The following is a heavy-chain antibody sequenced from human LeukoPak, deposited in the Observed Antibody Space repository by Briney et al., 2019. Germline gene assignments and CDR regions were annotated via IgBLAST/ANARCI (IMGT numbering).Heavy chain of an antibody. CDR2: ISSSGSTI. D-gene: IGHD1-26*01. Sequence: GGSLRLSCAPSGFTFSEYYMSWIRQAPGKGREWVSYISSSGSTIYYADSVKGRFTISRDNAKTSLYLQITSLRAEATAVYYCARDESGSYENDYWGQGTLVTVSS. CDR3: ARDESGSYENDY. J-gene: IGHJ4*02. CDR1: GFTFSEYY. V-gene: IGHV3-11*01.